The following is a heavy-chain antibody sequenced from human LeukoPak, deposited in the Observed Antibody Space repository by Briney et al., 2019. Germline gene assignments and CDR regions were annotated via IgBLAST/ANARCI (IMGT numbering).Heavy chain of an antibody. V-gene: IGHV1-2*02. CDR1: GYTFTGYH. CDR3: ARDLSSSSSFAY. Sequence: ASVKVSCTASGYTFTGYHMHWARQAPGQGLAWMGWINPNSGGTNYAQKFQGRVTMTRDTSISTAYMELSRLRSDDTAVYYCARDLSSSSSFAYWGQGTLVTVSS. CDR2: INPNSGGT. D-gene: IGHD6-13*01. J-gene: IGHJ4*02.